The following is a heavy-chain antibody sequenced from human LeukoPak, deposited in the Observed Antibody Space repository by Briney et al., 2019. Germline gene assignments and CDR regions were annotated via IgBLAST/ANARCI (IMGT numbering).Heavy chain of an antibody. CDR2: MNPNSGNT. D-gene: IGHD2-2*01. CDR3: ARDKVVPAAMRPNDY. J-gene: IGHJ4*02. Sequence: ASVKVSCKASGYTFTSYDINWVRQATGQGLEWMGWMNPNSGNTGYAQKFQGRVTMTRNTSISTAYMELSSLRSDDTAVYYCARDKVVPAAMRPNDYWGQGTLVTVSS. CDR1: GYTFTSYD. V-gene: IGHV1-8*01.